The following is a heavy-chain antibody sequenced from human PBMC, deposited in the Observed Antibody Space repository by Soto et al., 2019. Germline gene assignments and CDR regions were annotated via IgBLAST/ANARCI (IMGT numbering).Heavy chain of an antibody. V-gene: IGHV3-7*01. CDR2: IKQDGSEK. Sequence: GGSLRLSCAASGFTFSSYWMSWVRQAPGKGLEWVANIKQDGSEKYYVDSVKGRFTISRDNAKNSLYLQMNSLRAEDTAVYYCARVSITMIVVGKSGAGAFDIWGQGTMVTVSS. CDR1: GFTFSSYW. CDR3: ARVSITMIVVGKSGAGAFDI. J-gene: IGHJ3*02. D-gene: IGHD3-22*01.